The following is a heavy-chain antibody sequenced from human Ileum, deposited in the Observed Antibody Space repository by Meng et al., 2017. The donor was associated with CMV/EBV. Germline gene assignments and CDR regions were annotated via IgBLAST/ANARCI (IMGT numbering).Heavy chain of an antibody. Sequence: GESLKISCGASGFTFRDYWMSWVRQAPGKGLEWVATINQDGSEKDYVDSVKGRFTISRDNARNSLSLQMNSLRGEDTAVYYCAREYVYLSGGCCGRFDYWGQGTLVTVSS. CDR2: INQDGSEK. CDR1: GFTFRDYW. CDR3: AREYVYLSGGCCGRFDY. J-gene: IGHJ4*02. V-gene: IGHV3-7*01. D-gene: IGHD2-15*01.